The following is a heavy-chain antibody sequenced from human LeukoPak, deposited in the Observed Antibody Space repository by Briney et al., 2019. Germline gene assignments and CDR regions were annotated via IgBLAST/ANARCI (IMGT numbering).Heavy chain of an antibody. CDR1: GYTFTSYY. J-gene: IGHJ4*02. CDR2: INPNSGGT. CDR3: ARDEAVVTAIPDY. V-gene: IGHV1-2*02. D-gene: IGHD2-21*02. Sequence: GASVKVSCKASGYTFTSYYMHWVRQAPGQGLEWMGWINPNSGGTNYAQKFQGRVTMTRDTSISTAYMELSRLRSDDTAVYYCARDEAVVTAIPDYWGQGTLVTVSS.